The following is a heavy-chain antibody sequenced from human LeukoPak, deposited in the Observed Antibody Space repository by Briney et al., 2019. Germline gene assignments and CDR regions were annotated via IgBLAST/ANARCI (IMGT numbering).Heavy chain of an antibody. CDR3: ARDRGRYYGSGSRFDY. D-gene: IGHD3-10*01. CDR2: ISSNGGCT. V-gene: IGHV3-64*01. CDR1: GFTFSSYA. J-gene: IGHJ4*02. Sequence: PGGSLRLSCAASGFTFSSYAMHWVRQAPGKGLEYVSAISSNGGCTYYANSVKGRFTISRDNSKNTLYLQMGSLRTEDMAVYYCARDRGRYYGSGSRFDYWGPGTLVTVSS.